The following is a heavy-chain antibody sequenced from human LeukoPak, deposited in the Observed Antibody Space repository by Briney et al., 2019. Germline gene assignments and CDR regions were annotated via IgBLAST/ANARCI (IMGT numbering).Heavy chain of an antibody. V-gene: IGHV4-4*02. Sequence: SGTLSLTCAVSGGSISSSNWWSWVRQPPGKGLEWIGEIYHSGSTNYNPSLKSRVIISVDTSKNQFSLRLSSVTAADTAVYYCARHEDTAMVVSPFDYWGQGTLVTVSS. D-gene: IGHD5-18*01. CDR1: GGSISSSNW. J-gene: IGHJ4*02. CDR2: IYHSGST. CDR3: ARHEDTAMVVSPFDY.